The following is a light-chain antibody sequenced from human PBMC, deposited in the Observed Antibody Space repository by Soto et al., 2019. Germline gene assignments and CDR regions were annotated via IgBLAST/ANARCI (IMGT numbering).Light chain of an antibody. Sequence: ESVLTQSPGTLSLSPGERATLSCRASQSVSSNYLAWYQQKPGQAPRLLIYGASTRATGIPDRFSGSGSGTDFTLTITSLQSEDFAVYYCQQYNSWPRTFGQGTKVDI. CDR2: GAS. CDR1: QSVSSNY. V-gene: IGKV3-20*01. CDR3: QQYNSWPRT. J-gene: IGKJ1*01.